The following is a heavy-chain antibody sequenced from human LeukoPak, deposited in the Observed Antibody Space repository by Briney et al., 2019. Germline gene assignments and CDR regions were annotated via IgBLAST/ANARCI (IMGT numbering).Heavy chain of an antibody. V-gene: IGHV4-59*01. J-gene: IGHJ6*02. D-gene: IGHD2-2*01. CDR2: IYHSGST. CDR3: ARDTRTVDGMDV. CDR1: GGSISSYY. Sequence: PSETLSLTCAVSGGSISSYYWSWMRQSPGKGLEWIGYIYHSGSTNYNPSLKSRVTMSVDTSKNQFSLKLSSVTAADTAVYYCARDTRTVDGMDVWGQGTTVTVSS.